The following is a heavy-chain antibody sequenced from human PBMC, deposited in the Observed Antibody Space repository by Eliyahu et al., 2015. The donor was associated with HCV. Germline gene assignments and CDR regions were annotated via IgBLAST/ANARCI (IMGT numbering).Heavy chain of an antibody. J-gene: IGHJ2*01. V-gene: IGHV5-51*01. D-gene: IGHD5-24*01. CDR2: IYPGDSET. CDR3: ARFSGATLTDWYFDV. CDR1: GYSFPGYW. Sequence: EVQLVQSGAEVKKPGESLKISCKGSGYSFPGYWIGWVRQMSGKGLECMGIIYPGDSETRYSPSYQGQVTFSADKSISTAYLQXSSLKASDTAIYYCARFSGATLTDWYFDVWGRGTLVTVSS.